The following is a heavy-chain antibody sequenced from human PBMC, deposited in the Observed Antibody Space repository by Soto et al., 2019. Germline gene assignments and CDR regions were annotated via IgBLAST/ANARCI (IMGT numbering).Heavy chain of an antibody. V-gene: IGHV3-66*01. Sequence: GGSLRLSCAASGFTVSSNYMSWVRQAPGKGLEWVSVIYSGGSTYYADSVKGRFTISRDNSKNTLYLQMNSLRAEDTAVYYCARERGYSYGPNWFDPWGQGTLVTVSS. D-gene: IGHD5-18*01. CDR1: GFTVSSNY. CDR3: ARERGYSYGPNWFDP. J-gene: IGHJ5*02. CDR2: IYSGGST.